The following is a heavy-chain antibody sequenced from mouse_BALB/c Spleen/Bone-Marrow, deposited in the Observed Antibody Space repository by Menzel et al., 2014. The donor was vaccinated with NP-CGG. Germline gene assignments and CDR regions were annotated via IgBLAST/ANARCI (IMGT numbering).Heavy chain of an antibody. J-gene: IGHJ3*01. CDR2: IDPANGNT. V-gene: IGHV14-3*02. CDR3: ARSGGCCNYLAWFAY. Sequence: EVMLVESGAELVKPGASVKLSCTASGFNIXDTYMHWVKQRPEQGLEWIGRIDPANGNTKYDPKFQGKAAITADTSSNTASLQLSSLTSEDTAVYYCARSGGCCNYLAWFAYWGQGTLVTVSA. CDR1: GFNIXDTY. D-gene: IGHD2-1*01.